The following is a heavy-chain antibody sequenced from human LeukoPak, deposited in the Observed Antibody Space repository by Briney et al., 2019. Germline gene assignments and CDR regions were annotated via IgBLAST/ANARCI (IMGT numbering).Heavy chain of an antibody. J-gene: IGHJ4*02. V-gene: IGHV1-18*04. CDR1: GYTFTSYG. Sequence: ASVKVSCKASGYTFTSYGSSWVRQAPGQGLEWMGWISAYNGNTNYAQKLQGRVTMTTHTNTSSAYMELRSLRSDDTAVYCCARDGEHSSGWPVLDYWGQGTLVTVSS. CDR2: ISAYNGNT. CDR3: ARDGEHSSGWPVLDY. D-gene: IGHD6-19*01.